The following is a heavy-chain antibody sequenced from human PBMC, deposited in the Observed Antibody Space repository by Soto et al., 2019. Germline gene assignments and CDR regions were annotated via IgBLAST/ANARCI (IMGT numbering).Heavy chain of an antibody. CDR1: GFTFSSYA. J-gene: IGHJ4*02. CDR2: ISYDGSNK. Sequence: GGSLRLSCAASGFTFSSYAMHWVRQAPGKGLEWVAVISYDGSNKYYADSVKGRFTISRDNSKNTLYLQMNSLRAEDTAVYYCARGQYDECDYWGQGTLVTVSS. CDR3: ARGQYDECDY. D-gene: IGHD3-3*01. V-gene: IGHV3-30-3*01.